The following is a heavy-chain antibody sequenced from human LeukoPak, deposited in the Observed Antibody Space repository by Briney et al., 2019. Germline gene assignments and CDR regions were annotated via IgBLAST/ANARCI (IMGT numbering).Heavy chain of an antibody. CDR3: ARGHSSSSGPPYYYYMDV. CDR2: ISSSSSYI. V-gene: IGHV3-21*01. CDR1: GFTFSSYS. Sequence: GGSLRLSCAASGFTFSSYSMNWVRQAPGKGLEWVSSISSSSSYIYYADSVKGRFTISRDNAKNSLYLQMNSLRAEDTAVYYCARGHSSSSGPPYYYYMDVWGKGTTVTVSS. D-gene: IGHD6-6*01. J-gene: IGHJ6*03.